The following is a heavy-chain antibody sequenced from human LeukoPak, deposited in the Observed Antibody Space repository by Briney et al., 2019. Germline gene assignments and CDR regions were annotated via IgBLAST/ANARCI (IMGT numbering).Heavy chain of an antibody. CDR3: ARGGQDIVAVPAAINWFDP. V-gene: IGHV1-18*01. J-gene: IGHJ5*02. CDR1: GYTLTNYN. Sequence: ASVKVSCKASGYTLTNYNISWVRQAPGQGLEWMGWINTYKGDTLYAQKLQGRVTMTADTSTNTAYMESRSLRFDDTAVYYCARGGQDIVAVPAAINWFDPWGQGTLVTVSS. D-gene: IGHD2-2*01. CDR2: INTYKGDT.